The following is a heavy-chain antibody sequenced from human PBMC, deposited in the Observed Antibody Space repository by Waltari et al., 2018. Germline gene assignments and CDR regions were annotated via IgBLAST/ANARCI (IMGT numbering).Heavy chain of an antibody. V-gene: IGHV4-34*01. CDR2: IHPSGII. D-gene: IGHD2-21*02. CDR1: GGSFSDYY. CDR3: ARGSDHAKTGY. Sequence: QVQLQQWGAGLLKPSETLSLTCGFYGGSFSDYYWNWIRQPPGKGLEWIGEIHPSGIINYIPSLKSRVTMSADTSKNQFSLKLSSVTAADTAVYYCARGSDHAKTGYWGQGILVTVSS. J-gene: IGHJ4*02.